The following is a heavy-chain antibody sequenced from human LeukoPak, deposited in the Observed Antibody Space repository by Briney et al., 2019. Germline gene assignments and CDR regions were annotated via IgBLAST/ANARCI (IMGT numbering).Heavy chain of an antibody. CDR2: ISASGSAT. V-gene: IGHV3-23*01. CDR1: GSIFSNYG. J-gene: IGHJ4*02. Sequence: PGGSLRLSCAASGSIFSNYGMNWVRQAPGKGLEWVAAISASGSATSYADSVRGRFTISRDNSKSTTYLQMNSLRTEDTAVFYCAKDPYLRDFWSGYFDYWGQGIPVTVSS. CDR3: AKDPYLRDFWSGYFDY. D-gene: IGHD3-3*01.